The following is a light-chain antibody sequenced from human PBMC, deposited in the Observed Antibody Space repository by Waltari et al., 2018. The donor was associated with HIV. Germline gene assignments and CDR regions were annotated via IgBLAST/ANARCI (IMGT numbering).Light chain of an antibody. J-gene: IGKJ4*01. CDR3: MQALQTPLT. CDR1: QSLLHSNGYNY. Sequence: DMVMTQSPLSLPVTPGEPASISCRCSQSLLHSNGYNYLDWYLQKPGQSQQILIYLGSNRAAGVPDRFSGSGSGTDFTLKLSRVEAEDVGVYYCMQALQTPLTFGGGTKVEIK. V-gene: IGKV2-28*01. CDR2: LGS.